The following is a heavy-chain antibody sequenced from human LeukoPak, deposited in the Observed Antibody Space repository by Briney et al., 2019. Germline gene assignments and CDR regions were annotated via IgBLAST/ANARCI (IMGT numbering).Heavy chain of an antibody. CDR3: ARRRNWLDP. J-gene: IGHJ5*02. CDR1: GGSVSGYY. V-gene: IGHV4-59*08. CDR2: IYYSET. Sequence: KPSETLSLTCTVSGGSVSGYYWTWVRQPPGKGLEWIRYIYYSETNYNPSLKSRVNISLDPSKNQLSLKLTSVTAADTAVYYCARRRNWLDPWGQGTLVTVSS.